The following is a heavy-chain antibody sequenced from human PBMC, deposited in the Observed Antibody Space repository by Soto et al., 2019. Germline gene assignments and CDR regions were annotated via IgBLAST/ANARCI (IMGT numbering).Heavy chain of an antibody. CDR1: GYIXSKYG. CDR3: ARGRGVVIPAGTPDAFDV. J-gene: IGHJ3*01. CDR2: ISAFNGYT. V-gene: IGHV1-18*01. Sequence: AXSXKVSYKASGYIXSKYGFDLVRQAPGQGLEWMGRISAFNGYTNFAQKFQGRVTLNTDTSTNTAYMELSSLRSDDTAIYYCARGRGVVIPAGTPDAFDVWGQGTMGTVSS. D-gene: IGHD2-21*01.